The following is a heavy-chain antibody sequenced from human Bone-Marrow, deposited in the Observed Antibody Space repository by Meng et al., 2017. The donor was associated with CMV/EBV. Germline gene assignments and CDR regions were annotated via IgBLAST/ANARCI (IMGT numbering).Heavy chain of an antibody. CDR1: GFTFSTYA. CDR3: AKDAGGEIMWDD. J-gene: IGHJ4*02. D-gene: IGHD3-10*01. CDR2: LNDDGSNT. Sequence: GESLKISCAASGFTFSTYAMSWVRQAPGKGLEWVSTLNDDGSNTHYADSVKGRFTISRDNSKNTLYLEMNSLRVEDTAEYFCAKDAGGEIMWDDWSQGTLVTVSS. V-gene: IGHV3-23*01.